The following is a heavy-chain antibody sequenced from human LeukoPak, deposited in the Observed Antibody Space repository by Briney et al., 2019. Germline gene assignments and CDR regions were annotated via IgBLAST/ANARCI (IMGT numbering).Heavy chain of an antibody. J-gene: IGHJ6*02. CDR2: IWYDGSNK. Sequence: GGSLRLSCAASGFTFSSYGMHWVRQAPGKGLEWVAVIWYDGSNKYYADSVKGRFTISGDNSKNTLYLQMNSLRAEDTAVYYCAREYSSSSGPYYYYGMDVWGQGTTVTVSS. D-gene: IGHD6-6*01. CDR3: AREYSSSSGPYYYYGMDV. CDR1: GFTFSSYG. V-gene: IGHV3-33*01.